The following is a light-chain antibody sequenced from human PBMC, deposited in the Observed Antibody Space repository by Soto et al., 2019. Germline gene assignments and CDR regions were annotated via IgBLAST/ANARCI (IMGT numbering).Light chain of an antibody. CDR3: QAWDSSTAV. Sequence: SYELTQPPSVSVSPGQTASIPCSGDKLGDKYACWYQQKPGQSPVLLIYQDTKRPSGIPERFSGSNSGNTATLTISGTQAMDEADYYCQAWDSSTAVFGTGTKLT. V-gene: IGLV3-1*01. J-gene: IGLJ1*01. CDR1: KLGDKY. CDR2: QDT.